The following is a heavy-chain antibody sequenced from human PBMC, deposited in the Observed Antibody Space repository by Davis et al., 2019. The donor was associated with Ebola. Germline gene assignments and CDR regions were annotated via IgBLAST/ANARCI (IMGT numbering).Heavy chain of an antibody. Sequence: ASVKVSCKASGYTFTSYGISWVRQAPGQGLEWMGWISAYNGNTNYAQKLQGRVTMTTDTSTSTAYMELSSLRSEDTAVYYCARGIEDFGVVIEDVAFDIWGQGTMVTVSS. CDR3: ARGIEDFGVVIEDVAFDI. CDR2: ISAYNGNT. CDR1: GYTFTSYG. D-gene: IGHD3-3*01. J-gene: IGHJ3*02. V-gene: IGHV1-18*01.